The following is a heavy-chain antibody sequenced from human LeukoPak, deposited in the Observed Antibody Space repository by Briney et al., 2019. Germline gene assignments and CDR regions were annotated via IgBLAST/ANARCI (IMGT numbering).Heavy chain of an antibody. J-gene: IGHJ6*02. CDR1: GFTFSSYG. Sequence: GGSLRLSCAASGFTFSSYGMHWVRQAPGKGLEGGAVIWYDGSNKYYADSVKGRFTISRDNSKNTLYLQMNSLRAEDTAVYYCARDLSLVDFWSGYYRPFYGMDVWGQGTTVTVSS. D-gene: IGHD3-3*01. V-gene: IGHV3-33*01. CDR2: IWYDGSNK. CDR3: ARDLSLVDFWSGYYRPFYGMDV.